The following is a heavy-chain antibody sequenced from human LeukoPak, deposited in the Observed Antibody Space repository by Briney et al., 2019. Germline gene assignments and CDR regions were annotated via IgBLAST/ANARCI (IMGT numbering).Heavy chain of an antibody. CDR1: GYTFTSYY. J-gene: IGHJ4*02. V-gene: IGHV1-46*01. CDR3: ARQVVVLTQPTYFDY. CDR2: INPSGGST. Sequence: ASVKVSCKASGYTFTSYYIHWVRQAPGQGLEWMGIINPSGGSTRYAQKFQGRVTMTRDTSTSTVYMELSSLRSEDTAVYYCARQVVVLTQPTYFDYWGQGTLVTVSS. D-gene: IGHD3-22*01.